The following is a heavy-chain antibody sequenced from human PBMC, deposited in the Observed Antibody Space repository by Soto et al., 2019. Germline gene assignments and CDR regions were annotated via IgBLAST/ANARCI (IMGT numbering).Heavy chain of an antibody. D-gene: IGHD4-4*01. CDR3: ARDVRSYSSYVDY. Sequence: KASETLSLTCTVSGGSISSTDYYWSWIRQPPGKGLEWIGYIYYSGTTYYNPSLKSRVTMSVDTSKNQFSLKLSSVTAADTAVYYCARDVRSYSSYVDYWGQGTLVTVSS. CDR1: GGSISSTDYY. CDR2: IYYSGTT. J-gene: IGHJ4*02. V-gene: IGHV4-30-4*01.